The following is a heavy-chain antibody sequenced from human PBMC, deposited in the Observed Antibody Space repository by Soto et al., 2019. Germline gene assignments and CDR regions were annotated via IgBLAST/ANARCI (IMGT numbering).Heavy chain of an antibody. J-gene: IGHJ4*02. Sequence: ETLSLTCIVSGASFSDANYYWVWIRQPPGEGLEWIGSFYYDGRTYYNASLKSRVTISVDTSKNHFSLTLTSVTAADTAVYYCARRSHIVVATTWGQGTLVTVSS. CDR1: GASFSDANYY. CDR3: ARRSHIVVATT. V-gene: IGHV4-39*02. CDR2: FYYDGRT. D-gene: IGHD2-21*01.